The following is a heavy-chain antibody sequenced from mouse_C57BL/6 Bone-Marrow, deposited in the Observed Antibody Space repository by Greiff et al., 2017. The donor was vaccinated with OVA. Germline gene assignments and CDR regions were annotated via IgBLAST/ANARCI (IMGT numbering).Heavy chain of an antibody. Sequence: VQLQQSGAELVKPGASVKLSCTASGFNITDYYMHWVKQRTEQGLEWIGRIDPEDGETKYAPKFQGKATITADTSSNTAYLQLSSLTSEDTAVYYCALITKAIYYAMDYWGQGTSVTVSS. CDR1: GFNITDYY. J-gene: IGHJ4*01. CDR2: IDPEDGET. CDR3: ALITKAIYYAMDY. D-gene: IGHD2-4*01. V-gene: IGHV14-2*01.